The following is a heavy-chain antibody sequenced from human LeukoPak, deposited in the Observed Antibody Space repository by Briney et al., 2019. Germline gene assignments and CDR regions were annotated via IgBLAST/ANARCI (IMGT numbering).Heavy chain of an antibody. Sequence: AGGSLRLSCAASGFTFSSYAMHWVRQAPGKGLEWVAVISYDGSNKYYADSVKGRFTISRDNSKNTLYLQMNSLRAEDTAVYYCARESEPVYSSGWYPFDYWGQGTLVTVSS. CDR2: ISYDGSNK. J-gene: IGHJ4*02. CDR1: GFTFSSYA. D-gene: IGHD6-19*01. CDR3: ARESEPVYSSGWYPFDY. V-gene: IGHV3-30*04.